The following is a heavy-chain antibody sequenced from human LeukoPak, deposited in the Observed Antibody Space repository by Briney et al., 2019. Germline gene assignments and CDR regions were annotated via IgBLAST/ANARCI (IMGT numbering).Heavy chain of an antibody. V-gene: IGHV4-30-4*01. CDR1: GGSISSGDYY. D-gene: IGHD2-2*01. Sequence: SETLSLTCTVSGGSISSGDYYWSWIRQPPGKGLEWLGYIYYSGSTYYNPSLKRRVTISVDTSKNQFSLKLSSVTAADTAVYYCAAHIVVVPAATVDYWGQGTLVTVSS. CDR2: IYYSGST. CDR3: AAHIVVVPAATVDY. J-gene: IGHJ4*02.